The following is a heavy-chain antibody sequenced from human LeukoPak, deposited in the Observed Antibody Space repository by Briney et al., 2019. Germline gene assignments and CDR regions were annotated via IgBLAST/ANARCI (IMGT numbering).Heavy chain of an antibody. J-gene: IGHJ4*02. D-gene: IGHD1-1*01. V-gene: IGHV3-21*04. CDR3: ANDVGHGLVY. CDR1: GFTFSSYS. CDR2: ITSSGRYI. Sequence: PGGSLRLSCAASGFTFSSYSMNWVRQAPGKGLEWVSSITSSGRYIYYADSVKGRFTISRDNSENSLYLQMNSLRAEGTALYYCANDVGHGLVYWGQGTLVTVSS.